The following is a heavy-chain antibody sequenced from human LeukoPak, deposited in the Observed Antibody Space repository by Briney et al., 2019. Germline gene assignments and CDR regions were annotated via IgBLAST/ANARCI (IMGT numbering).Heavy chain of an antibody. Sequence: SETLSLTCTVSGGSISSSSYYWGWIRQPPGKGLEWIGSIYYSGSTYYNPSLKSRVTISVDTSKNQFSLKLSSVTAADTAVYYCARWGSGSSFDYWGQGTLVTVSS. V-gene: IGHV4-39*01. CDR2: IYYSGST. J-gene: IGHJ4*02. CDR1: GGSISSSSYY. CDR3: ARWGSGSSFDY. D-gene: IGHD1-26*01.